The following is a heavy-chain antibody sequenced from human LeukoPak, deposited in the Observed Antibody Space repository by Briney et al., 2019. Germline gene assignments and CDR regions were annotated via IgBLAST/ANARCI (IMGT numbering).Heavy chain of an antibody. CDR3: PKDSNTGGYSFGS. J-gene: IGHJ4*02. CDR1: GFTFHHYS. Sequence: GGSLSLSCAASGFTFHHYSMHWVRQPPGKGLEGVSRISWDGGITYYADSVRGRFTISRDNSKNSLSLEMNSLRTEDTALYYCPKDSNTGGYSFGSWGQRTLVTVTS. CDR2: ISWDGGIT. D-gene: IGHD5-12*01. V-gene: IGHV3-43*01.